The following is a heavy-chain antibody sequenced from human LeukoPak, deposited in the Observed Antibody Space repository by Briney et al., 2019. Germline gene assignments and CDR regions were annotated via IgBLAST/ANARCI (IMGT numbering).Heavy chain of an antibody. V-gene: IGHV3-7*01. CDR1: GFSFRNSW. Sequence: SGGSLRLSCAASGFSFRNSWMSWVRQAPGKGLEWVANIRQDGNEIYYMDSVKGRFIISRDNAKKSLYLQMNLLRAEDTAVYYCAALNWDDGVVSGFDRWGQGILVTVSS. CDR2: IRQDGNEI. CDR3: AALNWDDGVVSGFDR. J-gene: IGHJ5*02. D-gene: IGHD2-2*01.